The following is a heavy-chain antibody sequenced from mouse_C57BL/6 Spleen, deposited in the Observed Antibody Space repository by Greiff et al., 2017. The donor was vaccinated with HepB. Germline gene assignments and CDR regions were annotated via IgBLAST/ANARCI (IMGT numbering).Heavy chain of an antibody. V-gene: IGHV10-1*01. D-gene: IGHD1-1*01. J-gene: IGHJ2*01. CDR3: VRHAITTGFDY. Sequence: EVHLVESGGGLVQPKGSLKLSCAASGFSFNTYAMNWVRQAPGKGLEWVARIRSKSNNYATYYADSVKDRFTISRDDSESMLYLQMNNLKTEDTAMYYCVRHAITTGFDYWGQGTTLTVSS. CDR1: GFSFNTYA. CDR2: IRSKSNNYAT.